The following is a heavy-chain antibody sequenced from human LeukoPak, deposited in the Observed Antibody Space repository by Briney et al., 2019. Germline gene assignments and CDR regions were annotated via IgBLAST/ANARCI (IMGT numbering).Heavy chain of an antibody. J-gene: IGHJ4*02. CDR1: GGSISSCY. V-gene: IGHV4-59*01. CDR3: ARENSGYSYGYYFDY. Sequence: SETLCLTCTVSGGSISSCYWSWIRQPPGKELEWIGYIYYSGSTNYNPSLKSRVTISVDTSKNQFSLKLSSVTAADTAVYYCARENSGYSYGYYFDYWGQGTLVTVSS. CDR2: IYYSGST. D-gene: IGHD5-18*01.